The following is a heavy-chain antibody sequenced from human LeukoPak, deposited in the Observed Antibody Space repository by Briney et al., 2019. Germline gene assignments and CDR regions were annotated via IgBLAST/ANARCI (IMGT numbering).Heavy chain of an antibody. Sequence: SVKVSCKASGGTFSIYAISWVRQAPGQGLEWMGRIIPIFGTANYAQKFQGRVTITADKSTSTAYMELSSLRSEDTAVYYCARGYGGNSEAFDIWGQGTMVTVSS. CDR2: IIPIFGTA. J-gene: IGHJ3*02. CDR1: GGTFSIYA. D-gene: IGHD4-23*01. V-gene: IGHV1-69*06. CDR3: ARGYGGNSEAFDI.